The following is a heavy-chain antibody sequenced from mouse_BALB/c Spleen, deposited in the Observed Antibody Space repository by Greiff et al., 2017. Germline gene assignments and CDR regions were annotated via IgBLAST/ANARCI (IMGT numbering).Heavy chain of an antibody. CDR1: GYSFTGYF. D-gene: IGHD2-4*01. CDR2: INPYNGDT. Sequence: VQLQQSGPELVKPGASVKISCKASGYSFTGYFMNWVKQSHGKSLEWIGRINPYNGDTFYNQKFKGKATLTVDKSSSTAHMELLSLTSEDSAVYYCGRGDDYGRRDFYAMDYWGQGTSVTVSS. CDR3: GRGDDYGRRDFYAMDY. V-gene: IGHV1-37*01. J-gene: IGHJ4*01.